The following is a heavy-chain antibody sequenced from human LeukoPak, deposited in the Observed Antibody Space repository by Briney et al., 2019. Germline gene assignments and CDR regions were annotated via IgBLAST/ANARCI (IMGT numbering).Heavy chain of an antibody. D-gene: IGHD2-15*01. V-gene: IGHV4-31*03. CDR1: GGSISSGGYY. CDR3: ARVRYCSGGSCYSPYYYYYMDV. J-gene: IGHJ6*03. CDR2: IYYSGST. Sequence: QTLSLTCTVSGGSISSGGYYWSWIRQHPGKGLEWIGYIYYSGSTYYNPSLKSRVTISVDTSKNQFSLKLSSVTAADTAVYYCARVRYCSGGSCYSPYYYYYMDVWGKGTTVTVSS.